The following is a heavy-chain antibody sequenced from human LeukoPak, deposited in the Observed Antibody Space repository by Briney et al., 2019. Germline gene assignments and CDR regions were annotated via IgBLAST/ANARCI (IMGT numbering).Heavy chain of an antibody. V-gene: IGHV3-23*01. CDR2: ISGSGVNT. CDR3: AKDLSSSGLFGDY. D-gene: IGHD6-13*01. J-gene: IGHJ4*02. CDR1: GFSFSSYA. Sequence: PGGSLRLSCAASGFSFSSYAMTWVRQAPGKGLEWVSGISGSGVNTHYADSVKSRFTISRDNSKNTLYLQINSLRAEDTAVYYCAKDLSSSGLFGDYWGQGTLVTVSS.